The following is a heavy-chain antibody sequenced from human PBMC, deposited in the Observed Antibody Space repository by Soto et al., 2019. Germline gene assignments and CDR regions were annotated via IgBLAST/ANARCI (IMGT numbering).Heavy chain of an antibody. D-gene: IGHD3-3*01. V-gene: IGHV4-39*01. CDR3: ASLWSGYYDFDY. CDR1: GGSISSSSYY. J-gene: IGHJ4*02. Sequence: SETLSLTCTVSGGSISSSSYYWGWIRQPPGKGLEWIGSIYYSGSTYYNPSLKSRVTISVDTSKNQFSLKLSSVTAADTAVYYCASLWSGYYDFDYWGQGTLVTVSS. CDR2: IYYSGST.